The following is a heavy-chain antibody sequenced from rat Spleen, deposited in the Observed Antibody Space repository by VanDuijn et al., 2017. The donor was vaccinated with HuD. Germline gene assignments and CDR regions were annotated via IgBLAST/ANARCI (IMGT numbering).Heavy chain of an antibody. J-gene: IGHJ2*01. V-gene: IGHV5-31*01. CDR1: GFTFNNYW. CDR3: ARGDHSSPRGGY. CDR2: ITNASGRT. Sequence: EVQLVESGGGLVQPGRSLKLSCVASGFTFNNYWMTWIRQAPGKGLEWVASITNASGRTYYSDFVKGRFTISRDTAQNTLYLQMNSLRSEDTATYYCARGDHSSPRGGYWGQGVMVTVSS. D-gene: IGHD1-2*01.